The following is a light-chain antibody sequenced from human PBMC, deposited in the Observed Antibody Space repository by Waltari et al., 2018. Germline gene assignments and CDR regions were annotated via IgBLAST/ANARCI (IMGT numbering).Light chain of an antibody. Sequence: QSALTQPPSASGSPGQSVTISCTGTSSDVGGYNYVSWYQQHPGKAPKLMIYEVSKRPAGVPDRFSGSKAGNTASRTVSGLQAEDEAEYDCSSYAGSNFVVFGGGTKLTVL. V-gene: IGLV2-8*01. J-gene: IGLJ2*01. CDR2: EVS. CDR1: SSDVGGYNY. CDR3: SSYAGSNFVV.